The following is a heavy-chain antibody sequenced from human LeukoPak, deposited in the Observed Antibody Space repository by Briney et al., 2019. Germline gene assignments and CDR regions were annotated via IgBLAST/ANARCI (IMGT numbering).Heavy chain of an antibody. J-gene: IGHJ5*02. V-gene: IGHV1-18*01. CDR1: GYTFTSYG. CDR3: ARILGDDIVVVPAAIQRNNWFDP. D-gene: IGHD2-2*02. CDR2: ISAYNGNT. Sequence: GASVKVSCKASGYTFTSYGISWVRQAPGQGLEWMGWISAYNGNTNYAQKLQGRVTMTTDTSTSTAYMELRSLRSDDTAVYYCARILGDDIVVVPAAIQRNNWFDPWGQGTLVTVSS.